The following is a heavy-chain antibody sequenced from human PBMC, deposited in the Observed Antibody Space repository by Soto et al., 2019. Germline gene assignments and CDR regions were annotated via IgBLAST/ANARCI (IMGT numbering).Heavy chain of an antibody. D-gene: IGHD2-2*01. Sequence: PGGSLRLSCAASGFTFSSYEMNWVRQAPGKGLEWVSYISSSGSTIYYADSVKGRFTISRDNAENSLYLQMNSLRAEDTAVYYCASRGSSELDAFDIWGQGTMVTVSS. J-gene: IGHJ3*02. CDR1: GFTFSSYE. CDR3: ASRGSSELDAFDI. CDR2: ISSSGSTI. V-gene: IGHV3-48*03.